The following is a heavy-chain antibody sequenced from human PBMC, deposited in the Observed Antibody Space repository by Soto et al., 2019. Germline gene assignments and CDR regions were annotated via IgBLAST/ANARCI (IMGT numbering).Heavy chain of an antibody. Sequence: PGWSLRLSCAASGFSVSSNFMTWVRQAPGKGLEWVSVICSGGNTDYADSVKGRFTISRDNPKNTLYLQMNSLRAEDTALYYCARDCSGGSCYSGGSNWGQGTQVTV. CDR2: ICSGGNT. V-gene: IGHV3-53*01. J-gene: IGHJ4*02. CDR3: ARDCSGGSCYSGGSN. D-gene: IGHD2-15*01. CDR1: GFSVSSNF.